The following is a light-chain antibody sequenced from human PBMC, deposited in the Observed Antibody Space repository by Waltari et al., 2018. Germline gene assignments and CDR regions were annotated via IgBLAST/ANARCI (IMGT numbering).Light chain of an antibody. CDR3: TLYMGSGVL. V-gene: IGLV8-61*01. Sequence: TVVTQEPSLSVSPGGTVTLTCGLSSGSVSTSNYPSWYQQTPGQAPRMLIYSTNTRPSGVPARFSGSILGNKSALTITGAQADEESDYYCTLYMGSGVLFGGGTRLTVL. J-gene: IGLJ2*01. CDR1: SGSVSTSNY. CDR2: STN.